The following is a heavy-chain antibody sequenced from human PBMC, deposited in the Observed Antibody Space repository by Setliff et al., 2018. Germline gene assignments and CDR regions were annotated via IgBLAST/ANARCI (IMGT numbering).Heavy chain of an antibody. CDR2: TIPMFGTT. CDR3: AREGVDTRSSTDYRYYMDV. J-gene: IGHJ6*03. CDR1: GGTFKNYG. Sequence: GASVKVSCKASGGTFKNYGISWVRQAPGQGLEWMGGTIPMFGTTEYAQKFQGRLTIITDESTNTAFMQLSSLRSDDTAVYYCAREGVDTRSSTDYRYYMDVWGKGTTVTVSS. D-gene: IGHD5-18*01. V-gene: IGHV1-69*05.